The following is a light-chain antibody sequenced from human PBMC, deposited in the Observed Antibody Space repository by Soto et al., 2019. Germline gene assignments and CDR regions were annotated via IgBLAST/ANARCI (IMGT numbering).Light chain of an antibody. J-gene: IGKJ1*01. Sequence: DIQMTQSLSTLSASVGDRVTITCRASQRISSWLAWYQQKPGKAPKLLIYDASSLESGVPSRFSGSGSGTEFTLTISSLQPDDFATYYCQQYNSYRTFGQGTKVEIK. CDR3: QQYNSYRT. V-gene: IGKV1-5*01. CDR1: QRISSW. CDR2: DAS.